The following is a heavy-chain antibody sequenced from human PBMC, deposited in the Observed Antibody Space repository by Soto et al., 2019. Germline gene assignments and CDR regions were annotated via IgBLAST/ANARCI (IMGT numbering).Heavy chain of an antibody. V-gene: IGHV3-23*01. Sequence: EVQLLESGGGLVQPGGSLRLSCAASGFTFSTHAMGWVRQAPGKGLEWVSVISGSGGSTYYADSVKGPFTISRDNSKNTLYLQMNSLRAEDTAVYYCAGYDILGYYFDYWGQGTLVTVSS. J-gene: IGHJ4*02. CDR3: AGYDILGYYFDY. D-gene: IGHD3-9*01. CDR2: ISGSGGST. CDR1: GFTFSTHA.